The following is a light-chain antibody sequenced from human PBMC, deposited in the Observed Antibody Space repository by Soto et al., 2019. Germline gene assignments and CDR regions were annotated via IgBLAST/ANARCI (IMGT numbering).Light chain of an antibody. Sequence: EIVLTQSPATLSLSPGERATLSCRASQSVSSYLAWYQQKPGQAPRLLIYDASNRATGIPARFSGSGSGTDFTLTISSLESEDFAVYYCQQYGNSPMYTFGQGTKVDIK. CDR2: DAS. CDR1: QSVSSY. CDR3: QQYGNSPMYT. J-gene: IGKJ2*01. V-gene: IGKV3-11*01.